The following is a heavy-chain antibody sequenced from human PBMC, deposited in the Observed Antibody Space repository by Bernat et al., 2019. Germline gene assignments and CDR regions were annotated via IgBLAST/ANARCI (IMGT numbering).Heavy chain of an antibody. CDR3: ATVRGYGSSACHAES. D-gene: IGHD6-19*01. Sequence: QVQLVESGGGVVQPGTSLRLSCAASGFTFRNYGMFWMRQAPGKGLEWVALIWYDGSNKYHADSVKGRFTISRDNSRNTLYLQMTSLRADDTAVYFCATVRGYGSSACHAESWGRGTPVTVSS. J-gene: IGHJ5*02. CDR1: GFTFRNYG. CDR2: IWYDGSNK. V-gene: IGHV3-33*01.